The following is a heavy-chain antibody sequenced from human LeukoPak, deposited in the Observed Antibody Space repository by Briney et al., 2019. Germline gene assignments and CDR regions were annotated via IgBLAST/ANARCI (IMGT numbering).Heavy chain of an antibody. CDR2: IYYSGSI. D-gene: IGHD4-23*01. Sequence: PSETLSLTCTVSGGSISSYYWSWIRQPPGKGLEWIGYIYYSGSINYNPSLKSRVTISVDTSKNQFSLKLSSVTAADTAVYYCARQIYGGNSIDYWGQGTLVTVSS. V-gene: IGHV4-59*01. CDR3: ARQIYGGNSIDY. J-gene: IGHJ4*02. CDR1: GGSISSYY.